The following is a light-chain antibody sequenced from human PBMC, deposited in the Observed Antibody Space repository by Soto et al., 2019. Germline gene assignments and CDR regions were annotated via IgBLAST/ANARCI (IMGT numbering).Light chain of an antibody. CDR2: GAS. Sequence: EIVLTQSPGTLSLSPGERATLSCRASQSVSSSYLAWYQQKPGQAPRLLIYGASSRATGIPDRFSGSGSGTDFTLTINRMEPEDCAVYYCQQYGSSRRTFGQGTKVEIK. CDR3: QQYGSSRRT. CDR1: QSVSSSY. J-gene: IGKJ1*01. V-gene: IGKV3-20*01.